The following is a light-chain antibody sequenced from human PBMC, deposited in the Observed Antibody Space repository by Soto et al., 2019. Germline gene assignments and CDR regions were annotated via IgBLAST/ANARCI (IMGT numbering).Light chain of an antibody. CDR1: SSNIGAGYD. CDR3: QSYDSSLSGPWV. J-gene: IGLJ3*02. Sequence: QSVLTQPPAVSGAPGQRVTISCTGSSSNIGAGYDVNWYQQLPGTAPKLLIYGNTNRPSGVPDRFSGSKPGTSASLAITGLQAEDEADYYCQSYDSSLSGPWVFGGGTKLTVL. CDR2: GNT. V-gene: IGLV1-40*01.